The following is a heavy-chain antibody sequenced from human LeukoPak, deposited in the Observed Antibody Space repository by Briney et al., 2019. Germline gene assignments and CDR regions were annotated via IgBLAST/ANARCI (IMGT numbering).Heavy chain of an antibody. CDR3: AREARYFDWLGYYFDY. Sequence: ASVKVSCKASGHTFTGYNIYWVRQAPGQGLEWMGWINPNNGGTNYAQKLQGRVTMTTDTSTSTAYMELRSLRSDDTAVYYCAREARYFDWLGYYFDYWGQGTLVTVSS. V-gene: IGHV1-18*01. J-gene: IGHJ4*02. D-gene: IGHD3-9*01. CDR2: INPNNGGT. CDR1: GHTFTGYN.